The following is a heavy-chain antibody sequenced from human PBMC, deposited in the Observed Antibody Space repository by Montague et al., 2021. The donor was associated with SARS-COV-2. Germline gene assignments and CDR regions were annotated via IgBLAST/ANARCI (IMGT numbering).Heavy chain of an antibody. CDR2: FSYSDST. D-gene: IGHD6-13*01. Sequence: SETLSLTCSVSGASISTSTDHWAWIRQSPGKGLEWVGSFSYSDSTHYNPSLRSRVTISVDSSKNQFSLKLNSVTAADTAIYYCPRHMGHVLVSLTGANWFDPWGQGTLVTVSS. CDR3: PRHMGHVLVSLTGANWFDP. V-gene: IGHV4-39*01. J-gene: IGHJ5*02. CDR1: GASISTSTDH.